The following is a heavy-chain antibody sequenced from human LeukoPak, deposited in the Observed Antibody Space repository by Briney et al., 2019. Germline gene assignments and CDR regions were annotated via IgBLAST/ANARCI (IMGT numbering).Heavy chain of an antibody. CDR1: GYSFTTYW. V-gene: IGHV5-51*01. Sequence: GESLKISCKGSGYSFTTYWIGWVRQMPGKGLEWMGIIYPGDSDTRLSPSFQGQVTISVDKSVSTAYLQWSSLKASDTAVYYCARQGSYGDHIHGWFDPWGQGTLVTVSS. CDR3: ARQGSYGDHIHGWFDP. D-gene: IGHD4-17*01. J-gene: IGHJ5*02. CDR2: IYPGDSDT.